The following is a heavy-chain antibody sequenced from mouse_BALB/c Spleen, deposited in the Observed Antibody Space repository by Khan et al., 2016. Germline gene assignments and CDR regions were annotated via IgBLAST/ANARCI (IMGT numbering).Heavy chain of an antibody. Sequence: EVKLLESGGGLVQPGGSLKLSCAASGFDFSRYWMSWVRQAPGKGLEWIGEINTDSSTINYTPSIKDKFIISRDNAKNTLYLQMSKVRSEDTALYFCARPTLLRVLDYWGQGTTLTVSS. V-gene: IGHV4-1*02. CDR1: GFDFSRYW. CDR2: INTDSSTI. CDR3: ARPTLLRVLDY. D-gene: IGHD1-2*01. J-gene: IGHJ2*01.